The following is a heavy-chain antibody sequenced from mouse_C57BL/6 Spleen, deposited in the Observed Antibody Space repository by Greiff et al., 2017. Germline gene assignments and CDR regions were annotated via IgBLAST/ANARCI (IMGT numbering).Heavy chain of an antibody. J-gene: IGHJ1*03. Sequence: VQLQQPGAELVRPGTSVKLSCKASGYTFTSYWMYWVKQRPGQGLEWIGVIDPSDSYTNYNQKFKGKATLTVDTSSSTTYMQLSSLTSEDSAVYYCARYYGSSTRYFDVWGTGTTVTVSS. CDR2: IDPSDSYT. CDR1: GYTFTSYW. D-gene: IGHD1-1*01. CDR3: ARYYGSSTRYFDV. V-gene: IGHV1-59*01.